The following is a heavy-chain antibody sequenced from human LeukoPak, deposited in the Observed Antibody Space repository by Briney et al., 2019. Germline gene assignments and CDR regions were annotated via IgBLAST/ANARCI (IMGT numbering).Heavy chain of an antibody. CDR2: INHSGST. CDR3: ARGPRSGAFDY. J-gene: IGHJ4*02. Sequence: PSETLSLTCAVYGGSFSGYYWSWIRQPPGKGLEWIGEINHSGSTNYNPSLKSRVTISVDTSKNQFSLKLSPVTAADTAVYYCARGPRSGAFDYWGQGTLVTVSS. V-gene: IGHV4-34*01. D-gene: IGHD4-17*01. CDR1: GGSFSGYY.